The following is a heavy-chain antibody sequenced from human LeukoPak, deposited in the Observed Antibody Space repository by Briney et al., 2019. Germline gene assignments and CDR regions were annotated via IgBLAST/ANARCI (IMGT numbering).Heavy chain of an antibody. D-gene: IGHD5-12*01. V-gene: IGHV4-59*01. Sequence: SETLSLTCTVSGGSISSYYWSWIRQPPGKGLEWIGCIYYSGSTNYNPTLKSRLTISIDTSKNQFSLKLSSVTAADTAVYYCARARESYRRDDAIDIWGQGTMVTVSS. CDR2: IYYSGST. CDR1: GGSISSYY. J-gene: IGHJ3*02. CDR3: ARARESYRRDDAIDI.